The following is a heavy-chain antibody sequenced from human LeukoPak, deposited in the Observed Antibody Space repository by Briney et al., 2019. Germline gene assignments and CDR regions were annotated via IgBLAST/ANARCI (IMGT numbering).Heavy chain of an antibody. V-gene: IGHV1-18*01. CDR1: GYTFTSYG. J-gene: IGHJ4*02. CDR3: ARDKGTRYYDFWSGYHNFDY. CDR2: ISAYNGNT. D-gene: IGHD3-3*01. Sequence: ASVKVSCKASGYTFTSYGISWVRQAPGQGLEWMGWISAYNGNTNYAQKLQGRVTMTTDTSTSTAYTELRSLRSDDTAVYYCARDKGTRYYDFWSGYHNFDYWGQGTLVTVSS.